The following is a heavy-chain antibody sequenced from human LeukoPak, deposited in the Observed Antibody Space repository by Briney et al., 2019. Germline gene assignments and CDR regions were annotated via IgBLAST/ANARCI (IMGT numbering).Heavy chain of an antibody. D-gene: IGHD3-22*01. J-gene: IGHJ2*01. Sequence: SETLSLTCAVSGDSISSANWWNWVRQSPGKGLEWIGYINSVGGTLYNPSLKSRVTISADTSKNQFSLKLSSVTAADTAVYYCTRPREYFDSSGYSNSDWYFDLWGRGTLVTVSS. V-gene: IGHV4-28*01. CDR2: INSVGGT. CDR1: GDSISSANW. CDR3: TRPREYFDSSGYSNSDWYFDL.